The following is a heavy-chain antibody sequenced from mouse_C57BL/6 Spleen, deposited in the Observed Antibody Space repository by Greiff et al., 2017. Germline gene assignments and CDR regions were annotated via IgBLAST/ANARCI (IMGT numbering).Heavy chain of an antibody. CDR2: IWSGGST. Sequence: QVQLQQSGPGLVQPSQSLSITCTVSGFSLTSYGVHWVRQSPGKGLEWLGVIWSGGSTDYNADFMSRLNITKENSTSQVFFKMNSLRADDTAIYYCANDCGSSYAYWGQGTTLTVSS. D-gene: IGHD1-1*01. CDR3: ANDCGSSYAY. J-gene: IGHJ2*01. CDR1: GFSLTSYG. V-gene: IGHV2-5*01.